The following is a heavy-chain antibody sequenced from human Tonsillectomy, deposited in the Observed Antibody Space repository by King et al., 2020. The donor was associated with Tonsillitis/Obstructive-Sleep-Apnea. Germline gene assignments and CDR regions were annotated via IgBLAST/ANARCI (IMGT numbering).Heavy chain of an antibody. D-gene: IGHD2-15*01. Sequence: VQLVESGGGLVQPGGSLRLSCAASGFPFSDYAMGWVRQAPGKGLQWVAIFSNNGAYTHYANSVKDRLTISRDNYRNVVYLQMDSLSPDDTAVYYCAKVVYYSGAHKFDPWGQGTLVTVSS. CDR2: FSNNGAYT. V-gene: IGHV3-23*04. J-gene: IGHJ5*02. CDR1: GFPFSDYA. CDR3: AKVVYYSGAHKFDP.